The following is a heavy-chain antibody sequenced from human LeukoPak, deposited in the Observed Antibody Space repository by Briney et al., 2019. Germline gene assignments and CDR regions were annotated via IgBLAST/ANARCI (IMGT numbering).Heavy chain of an antibody. CDR1: GFTFSNYW. J-gene: IGHJ4*02. CDR3: ATSHDSSGND. CDR2: IKGDGSSK. D-gene: IGHD3-22*01. V-gene: IGHV3-7*03. Sequence: PGGSLRLSCAASGFTFSNYWTSCVRQAPGKGLEWVANIKGDGSSKYYMDSVKGRFTISRENAKSSLYLQMNTLRAEDTAVYYCATSHDSSGNDWGQGTLVTVSS.